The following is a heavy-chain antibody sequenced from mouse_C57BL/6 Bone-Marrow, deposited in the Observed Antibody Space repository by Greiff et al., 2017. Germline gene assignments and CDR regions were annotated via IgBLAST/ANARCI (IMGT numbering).Heavy chain of an antibody. J-gene: IGHJ2*01. CDR2: IDPSDSYT. V-gene: IGHV1-59*01. Sequence: QVQLKQPGAELVRPGTSVKLSCKASGYTFTSYWMHWVKQRPGQGLEWIGVIDPSDSYTNYNQKFKGKATLTVDTSSSTAYMQLSSLTSEDSAVYYGARRVYFDYWGQGTTLTVSA. CDR3: ARRVYFDY. CDR1: GYTFTSYW.